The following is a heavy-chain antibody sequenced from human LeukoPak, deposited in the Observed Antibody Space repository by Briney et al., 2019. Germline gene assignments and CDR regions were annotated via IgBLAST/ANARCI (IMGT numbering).Heavy chain of an antibody. J-gene: IGHJ4*02. CDR2: ISSSGSTI. Sequence: GGSLRLSCAASGFTFSSYAMSWVRQAPGKGLEWVSYISSSGSTIYYADSVKGRFTISRDNAKNSLYLQMNSLRAEDTAVYYCARQYSYGSRAFDYWGRGTLVTVSS. V-gene: IGHV3-48*04. CDR1: GFTFSSYA. D-gene: IGHD5-18*01. CDR3: ARQYSYGSRAFDY.